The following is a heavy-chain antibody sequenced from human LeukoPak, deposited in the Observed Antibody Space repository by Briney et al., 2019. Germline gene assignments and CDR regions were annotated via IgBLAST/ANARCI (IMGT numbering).Heavy chain of an antibody. CDR1: GGSISSYY. Sequence: SETLSLTCTVSGGSISSYYWSWIRQPPGKGLEWIGYIYYSGSTNYNPSLKSRVTISVGTSKNQFSLKLSSVTAADTAVYYCARARESGSYTHWGQGTLVTVSS. V-gene: IGHV4-59*01. J-gene: IGHJ4*02. CDR2: IYYSGST. CDR3: ARARESGSYTH. D-gene: IGHD1-26*01.